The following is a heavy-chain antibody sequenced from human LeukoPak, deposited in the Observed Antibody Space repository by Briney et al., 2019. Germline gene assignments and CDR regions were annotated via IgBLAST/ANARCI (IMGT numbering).Heavy chain of an antibody. CDR2: INSDGSST. D-gene: IGHD3-3*01. CDR1: GFTFSSYW. V-gene: IGHV3-74*01. CDR3: ARGTTKPTKYDFWSGYYISDY. Sequence: GGSLRLSCAASGFTFSSYWMHWVRHAPGKGLAWVSRINSDGSSTSYADSVKGRFTISRDNAKNTLYLQMNSQRAEDTAVYYCARGTTKPTKYDFWSGYYISDYWGQGTLVTVSS. J-gene: IGHJ4*02.